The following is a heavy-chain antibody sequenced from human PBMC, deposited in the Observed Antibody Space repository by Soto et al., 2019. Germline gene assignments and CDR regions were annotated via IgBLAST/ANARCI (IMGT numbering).Heavy chain of an antibody. Sequence: QVQLVQSGAEVKKPGSSVKVSCKASGGTFSSYAISWVRQAPGQGLEWMGGIIPIFGTANYAQKFQGTVTITADESTSTAYMELSSLRSEDTAVYYCARDQTKYYDFWSAYYYYGMDVWGQGTTVTVSS. CDR2: IIPIFGTA. J-gene: IGHJ6*02. V-gene: IGHV1-69*01. CDR1: GGTFSSYA. CDR3: ARDQTKYYDFWSAYYYYGMDV. D-gene: IGHD3-3*01.